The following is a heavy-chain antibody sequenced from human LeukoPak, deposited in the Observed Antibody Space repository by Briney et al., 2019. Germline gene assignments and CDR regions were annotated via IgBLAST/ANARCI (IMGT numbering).Heavy chain of an antibody. J-gene: IGHJ3*01. CDR3: ARVSSRAFDV. V-gene: IGHV6-1*01. D-gene: IGHD6-6*01. CDR2: TYYRSKWYY. Sequence: SQTLSLTCVISGDSVSSNSAAWNWIRQSPSRGLEWLGRTYYRSKWYYDYSVAVKSRITINPDTSKNQFSLHLNSVTPEDTAVYYCARVSSRAFDVWGQGTVVTVSP. CDR1: GDSVSSNSAA.